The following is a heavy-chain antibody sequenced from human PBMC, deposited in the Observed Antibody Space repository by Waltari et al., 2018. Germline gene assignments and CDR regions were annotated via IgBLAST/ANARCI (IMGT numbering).Heavy chain of an antibody. D-gene: IGHD3-16*02. CDR3: ARVSSRYDAFDI. CDR1: GGSISRGAYY. CDR2: IYYSGST. Sequence: QVQLQESGPGLVKPSQTLSLPCTVSGGSISRGAYYWSWIRQSPGKGLEWIGYIYYSGSTYYNPSLKSRVTISVDTSKNQFSLKLSSVTAADTAVYYCARVSSRYDAFDIWGQGTMVTVSS. V-gene: IGHV4-30-4*08. J-gene: IGHJ3*02.